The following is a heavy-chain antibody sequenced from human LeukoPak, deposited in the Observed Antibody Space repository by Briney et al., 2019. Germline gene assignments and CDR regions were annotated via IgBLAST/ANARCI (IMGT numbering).Heavy chain of an antibody. J-gene: IGHJ4*02. CDR3: AREDCSGGSCYSHS. Sequence: GGSLRLSCAASGFSFSSHAMNWVRQAPGKGLEWVSYISSSSSPKYYADSVRGRFTTSRDNAKNSLYLQMGSLRAEDTAVYYCAREDCSGGSCYSHSWGQGTLVTVSS. V-gene: IGHV3-48*01. CDR2: ISSSSSPK. D-gene: IGHD2-15*01. CDR1: GFSFSSHA.